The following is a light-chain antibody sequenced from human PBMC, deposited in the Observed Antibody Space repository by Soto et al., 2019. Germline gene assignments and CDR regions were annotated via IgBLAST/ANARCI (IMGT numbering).Light chain of an antibody. Sequence: EVVLTQSPVTLSLSPGERATLSCRASQSVSKYLAWYQHKVGQAPRLLIYDASNRATGIPARFSGSRSGTDYTLTISSLETEDLAVYYCQQRSNWPPGTTFGQGTKLEIK. CDR1: QSVSKY. V-gene: IGKV3-11*01. CDR3: QQRSNWPPGTT. CDR2: DAS. J-gene: IGKJ2*01.